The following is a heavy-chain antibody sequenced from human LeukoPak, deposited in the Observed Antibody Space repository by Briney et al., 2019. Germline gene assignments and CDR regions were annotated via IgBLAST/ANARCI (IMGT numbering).Heavy chain of an antibody. CDR1: GYTFTSYG. Sequence: ASVKVSCKASGYTFTSYGISWVRPAPGQGLEWMGWISAYNGNTNYAQNFQGRVTMAGDTSISTAYLDLKRLRSDDTAIYYCARDPGANYFDFWGQGTLVTVSS. D-gene: IGHD7-27*01. CDR2: ISAYNGNT. J-gene: IGHJ4*02. V-gene: IGHV1-18*01. CDR3: ARDPGANYFDF.